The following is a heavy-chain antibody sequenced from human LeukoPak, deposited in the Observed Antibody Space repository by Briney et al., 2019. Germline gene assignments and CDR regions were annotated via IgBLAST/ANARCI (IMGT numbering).Heavy chain of an antibody. Sequence: SETLSLTCAVYGRSFSGYYWTWIRQTPGKGLEWIGEINHSGITDYNPSLRSRVTISVDTSKNQFSLKLSSVTAADTAIYYCARAVIVVAAATQRSWFDPWGQGTLVIVSS. CDR2: INHSGIT. V-gene: IGHV4-34*01. CDR1: GRSFSGYY. J-gene: IGHJ5*02. CDR3: ARAVIVVAAATQRSWFDP. D-gene: IGHD2-15*01.